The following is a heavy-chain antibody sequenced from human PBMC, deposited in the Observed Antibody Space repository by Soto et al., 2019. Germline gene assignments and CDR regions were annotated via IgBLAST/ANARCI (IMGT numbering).Heavy chain of an antibody. J-gene: IGHJ6*02. CDR2: INHSGST. D-gene: IGHD6-19*01. CDR3: ARGRVYSSGWYSYYYGMDV. Sequence: SETLSLTCAVYGGSFSGYYWSWIRQPPGKGLEWIGEINHSGSTNYNPSLKSRVTISVDTSKNQFSLKLSSVTAADTAVYYCARGRVYSSGWYSYYYGMDVWGHGTTVTVSS. V-gene: IGHV4-34*01. CDR1: GGSFSGYY.